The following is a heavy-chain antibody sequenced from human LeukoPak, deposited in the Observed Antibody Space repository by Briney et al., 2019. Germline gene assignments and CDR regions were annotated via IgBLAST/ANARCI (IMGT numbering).Heavy chain of an antibody. D-gene: IGHD4-23*01. J-gene: IGHJ5*02. V-gene: IGHV3-23*01. Sequence: GGSLRLSCAASGFTFSSYAMSWVRQAPGKGLEWVSAISGSGGSTYYADSVKGRFTISRDKSKNTLYLQMNSLRAEDTAVYYCANHLVRGVTWFDPWGQGTLVTVSS. CDR1: GFTFSSYA. CDR3: ANHLVRGVTWFDP. CDR2: ISGSGGST.